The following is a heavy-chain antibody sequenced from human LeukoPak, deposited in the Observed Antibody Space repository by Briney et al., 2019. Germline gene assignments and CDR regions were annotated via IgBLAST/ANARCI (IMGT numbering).Heavy chain of an antibody. J-gene: IGHJ3*02. V-gene: IGHV3-23*01. D-gene: IGHD1-14*01. Sequence: GGSLRLSCAASGFTFSSYAMSWVRQAPGKGLEWVSGISGSGGRTYYADSVKGRFTISRDNSKNTLYLQMNSLRAEDTAVYYCAKRMFHTGAFDIWGQGTMVTVSS. CDR3: AKRMFHTGAFDI. CDR1: GFTFSSYA. CDR2: ISGSGGRT.